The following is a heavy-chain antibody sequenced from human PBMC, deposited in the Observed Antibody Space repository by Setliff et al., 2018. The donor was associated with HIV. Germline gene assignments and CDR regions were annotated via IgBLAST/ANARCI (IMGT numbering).Heavy chain of an antibody. CDR3: ASPFGAVAGTMDV. J-gene: IGHJ6*04. CDR2: IDHSGST. V-gene: IGHV4-39*02. Sequence: SETLSLTCSVSGGSISTSNYYWGWFRQPPGKRLEWIGRIDHSGSTYYNPSLKSRVTISVDTSKNYFSLKLTSVTAADTAVYYCASPFGAVAGTMDVWGKETTVTSPQ. CDR1: GGSISTSNYY. D-gene: IGHD6-19*01.